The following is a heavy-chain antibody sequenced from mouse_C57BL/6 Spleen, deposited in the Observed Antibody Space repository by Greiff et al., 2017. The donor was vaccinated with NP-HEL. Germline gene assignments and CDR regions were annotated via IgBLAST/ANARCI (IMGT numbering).Heavy chain of an antibody. CDR1: GYTFTEYT. Sequence: QVQLQQSGAELVKPGASVKLSCKASGYTFTEYTIHWVKQRSGQGLEWIGWFYPGSGSIKYNEKFKDKATLTADKSSSTVYMELSRLTSEDSAVYFCARHHPPYYYGSSYFFYAMDYWGQGTSVTVSS. D-gene: IGHD1-1*01. CDR3: ARHHPPYYYGSSYFFYAMDY. V-gene: IGHV1-62-2*01. CDR2: FYPGSGSI. J-gene: IGHJ4*01.